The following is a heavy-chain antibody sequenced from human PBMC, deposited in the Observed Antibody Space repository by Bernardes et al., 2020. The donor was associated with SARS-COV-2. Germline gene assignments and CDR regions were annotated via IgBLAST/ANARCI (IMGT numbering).Heavy chain of an antibody. CDR1: GFSLNTRGVG. V-gene: IGHV2-5*01. Sequence: SGPTLVKLTQTLTLTCTFSGFSLNTRGVGVAWIRQPPGKALEWLALTYWNDDRRYSPSLKSRLTISTETSKNQVVLRVTNMHPVDSATYYCAQTDQYTLTKYGQWGQGALVTVSS. D-gene: IGHD4-4*01. J-gene: IGHJ4*02. CDR2: TYWNDDR. CDR3: AQTDQYTLTKYGQ.